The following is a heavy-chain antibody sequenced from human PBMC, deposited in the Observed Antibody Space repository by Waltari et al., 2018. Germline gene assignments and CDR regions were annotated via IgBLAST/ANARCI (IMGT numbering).Heavy chain of an antibody. CDR3: AKDQGGSYYRRSALDS. D-gene: IGHD1-26*01. Sequence: QVQLVQSGAEVKTPGSSVKVSCKTSGGTFGGYGISWVRQAPGQGLEWMGAIIPIVAITNDAHTLQARLRITTDESATTAYMELNSLRPDDTATYYCAKDQGGSYYRRSALDSWGQGTLVTVSS. J-gene: IGHJ4*02. CDR2: IIPIVAIT. V-gene: IGHV1-69*05. CDR1: GGTFGGYG.